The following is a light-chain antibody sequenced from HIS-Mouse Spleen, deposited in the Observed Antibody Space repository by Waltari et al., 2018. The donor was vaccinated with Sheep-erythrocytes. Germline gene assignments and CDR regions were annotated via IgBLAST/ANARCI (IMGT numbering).Light chain of an antibody. J-gene: IGLJ1*01. CDR1: SSDVGGYNY. V-gene: IGLV2-11*01. CDR2: DVS. Sequence: QSALTQPRSVSGSPGQSVTISCTGTSSDVGGYNYVSWYQQHPGKAPKLMFYDVSKRPSGVPDRCSGSKSGTTASLTISGLQAEDEADYYCCSYAGSYNHVFATGTKVTVL. CDR3: CSYAGSYNHV.